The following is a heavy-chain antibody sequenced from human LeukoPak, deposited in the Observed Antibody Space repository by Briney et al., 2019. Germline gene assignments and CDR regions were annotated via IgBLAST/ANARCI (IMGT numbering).Heavy chain of an antibody. CDR1: GGSISNYY. J-gene: IGHJ6*02. Sequence: SETLSLICTVSGGSISNYYWSWIRQPPGKGLEWIGYIYYSGSTNYNPSLKSRVTISVDTSKKQFSLKLSSVTAADTAVYYCAKWGDGMDVWGQGTTVTVSS. V-gene: IGHV4-59*08. D-gene: IGHD3-16*01. CDR3: AKWGDGMDV. CDR2: IYYSGST.